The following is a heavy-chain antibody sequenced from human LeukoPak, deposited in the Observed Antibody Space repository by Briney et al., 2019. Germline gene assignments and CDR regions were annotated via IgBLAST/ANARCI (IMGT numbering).Heavy chain of an antibody. CDR1: GGSISSGGYY. J-gene: IGHJ2*01. Sequence: SQTLSLTCTVSGGSISSGGYYWSWIRQHPGKGLEWIGYIYYSGSTYYNLSLKSRVTISVDTSKNQFSLKLSSATAADTAVYYCARDTLRYFDLWGRGTLVTVSS. CDR3: ARDTLRYFDL. CDR2: IYYSGST. V-gene: IGHV4-31*03.